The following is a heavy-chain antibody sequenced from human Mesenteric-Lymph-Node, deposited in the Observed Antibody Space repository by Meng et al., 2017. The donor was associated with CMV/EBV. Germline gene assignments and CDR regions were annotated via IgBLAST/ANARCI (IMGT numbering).Heavy chain of an antibody. Sequence: LTCAFSGGSIRSSNWWSWVRQPPGKGLEWIGEIFHSGSTNYNPSLKSRVTISVDKSKNHFSLQLSSVTAADTAIYYCSSRWTGYYVYWGQGTLVTVSS. J-gene: IGHJ4*02. CDR2: IFHSGST. CDR1: GGSIRSSNW. V-gene: IGHV4-4*02. CDR3: SSRWTGYYVY. D-gene: IGHD3/OR15-3a*01.